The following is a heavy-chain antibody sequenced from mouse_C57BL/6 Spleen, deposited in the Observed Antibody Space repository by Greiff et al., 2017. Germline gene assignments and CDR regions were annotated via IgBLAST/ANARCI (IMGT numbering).Heavy chain of an antibody. J-gene: IGHJ3*01. CDR2: IHPNSGST. D-gene: IGHD2-4*01. V-gene: IGHV1-64*01. CDR1: GYTFTSYW. CDR3: ASTIYYEYDKGFAY. Sequence: QVQLQQPGAELVKPGASVKLSCKASGYTFTSYWMHWVKQRPGQGLEWIGMIHPNSGSTNYNEKFKGKATLTVDESSSTAYMQLSSLTSEDSAVXYCASTIYYEYDKGFAYWGQGTLVTVSA.